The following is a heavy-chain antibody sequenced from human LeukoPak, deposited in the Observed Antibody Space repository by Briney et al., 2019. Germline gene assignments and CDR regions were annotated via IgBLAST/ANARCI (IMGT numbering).Heavy chain of an antibody. CDR3: AKEFNRGLPDY. V-gene: IGHV3-30*18. D-gene: IGHD2-21*01. CDR2: ISYDGSNE. J-gene: IGHJ4*02. Sequence: PGGSLGLSCAASGFTFSTYGMHWVRQAPGKGLEWVAVISYDGSNEYYADSVKGRFTISRDNSKNTLYLQMSSLRAEDTAVYYCAKEFNRGLPDYWGQGIPVTVSS. CDR1: GFTFSTYG.